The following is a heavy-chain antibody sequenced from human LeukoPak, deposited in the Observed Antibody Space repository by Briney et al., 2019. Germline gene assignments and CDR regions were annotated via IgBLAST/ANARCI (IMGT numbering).Heavy chain of an antibody. CDR2: ISSSSYI. CDR3: ARIHNLGILAHFDY. D-gene: IGHD1-1*01. J-gene: IGHJ4*02. Sequence: PGGSLRLSCAASGFTFSSYSMNWVRQAPGKGLEWVSSISSSSYIYYADSVKGRFTISRDNAKNSLYLQMNSLRAEDTAVYYCARIHNLGILAHFDYWGQGTLVTVSS. V-gene: IGHV3-21*01. CDR1: GFTFSSYS.